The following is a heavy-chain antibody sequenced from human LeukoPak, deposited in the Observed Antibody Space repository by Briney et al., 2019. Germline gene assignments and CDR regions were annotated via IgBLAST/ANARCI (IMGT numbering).Heavy chain of an antibody. D-gene: IGHD4-23*01. CDR3: ARDLGLYDYGGNIDY. CDR2: ISSSSRTM. J-gene: IGHJ4*02. Sequence: GGSLRLSCAASGFTFSTYSMNWVRQAPGKGLEWVSYISSSSRTMYYADSVKGRFTISRDNAKKSPYLQMNSLRAEDTAVYYCARDLGLYDYGGNIDYWGQGTLVTVSS. V-gene: IGHV3-48*04. CDR1: GFTFSTYS.